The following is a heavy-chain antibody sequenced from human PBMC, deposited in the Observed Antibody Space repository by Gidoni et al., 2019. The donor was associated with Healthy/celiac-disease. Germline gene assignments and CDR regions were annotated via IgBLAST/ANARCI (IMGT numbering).Heavy chain of an antibody. D-gene: IGHD2-2*01. V-gene: IGHV3-48*01. CDR3: ASEYCSSTSCTLMDV. CDR1: GFTFSSYS. J-gene: IGHJ6*03. CDR2: ISSSSSTI. Sequence: EVQLVESGGGLVQPGGSLRLSCAASGFTFSSYSMNWVRQAPGKGLEWVSYISSSSSTIYYADSVKGRFTISRDNAKNSLYLQMNSLRAEDTAVYYCASEYCSSTSCTLMDVWGKGTTVTVSS.